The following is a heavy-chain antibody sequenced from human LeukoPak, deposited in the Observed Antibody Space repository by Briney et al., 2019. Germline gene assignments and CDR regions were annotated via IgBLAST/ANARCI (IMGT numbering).Heavy chain of an antibody. Sequence: GGSLRLSCAASGFTFSSFEMNWVRQAPGKGLEWVSYISSSGTTIYYADSVKGRFTISRDNAKNSLYLQMNSLRAEDTAVYYCARGSGYSYGCGYWGQGTLVTVSS. CDR3: ARGSGYSYGCGY. CDR2: ISSSGTTI. CDR1: GFTFSSFE. V-gene: IGHV3-48*03. D-gene: IGHD5-18*01. J-gene: IGHJ4*02.